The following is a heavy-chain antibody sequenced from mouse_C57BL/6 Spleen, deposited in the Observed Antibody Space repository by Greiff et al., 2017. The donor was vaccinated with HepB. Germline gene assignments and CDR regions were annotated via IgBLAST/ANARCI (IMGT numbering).Heavy chain of an antibody. V-gene: IGHV2-5*01. J-gene: IGHJ4*01. CDR3: AKKGYYSNYVGYAMDY. D-gene: IGHD2-5*01. Sequence: QVQLQQSGPGLVQPSQSLSITCTVSGFSLTSYGVHWVRQSPGKGLEWLGVTWRGGSTDYNAAFMSRLSITKDNSKSQVFFKMNSLQADDTAIYYCAKKGYYSNYVGYAMDYWGQGTSVTVSS. CDR2: TWRGGST. CDR1: GFSLTSYG.